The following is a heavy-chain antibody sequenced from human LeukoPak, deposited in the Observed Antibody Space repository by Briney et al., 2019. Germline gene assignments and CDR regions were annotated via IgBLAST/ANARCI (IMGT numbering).Heavy chain of an antibody. CDR2: ISGSGGST. Sequence: GGSLRLSCAASGFTSSSYAMSWVRQAPGKGLEWVSAISGSGGSTYYADSVKGRFTISRDNSKNTLYLQMNSLRAEDTAVYYCAKGIVVVPAAIDYWGQGTLVTVSS. CDR3: AKGIVVVPAAIDY. D-gene: IGHD2-2*01. V-gene: IGHV3-23*01. CDR1: GFTSSSYA. J-gene: IGHJ4*02.